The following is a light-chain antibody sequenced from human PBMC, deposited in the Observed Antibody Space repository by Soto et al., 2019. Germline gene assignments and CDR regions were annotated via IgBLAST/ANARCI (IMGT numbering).Light chain of an antibody. J-gene: IGKJ1*01. Sequence: DIQITQSPSTLSASVGDRVTITCRASQSISSWLAWYQQKPGKAPKLLIYDASSLESGVPSRFSGSGSGTEFTLTISSLQPDDFATYYCQQYNSYRVAFGQGTKVEIK. V-gene: IGKV1-5*01. CDR2: DAS. CDR3: QQYNSYRVA. CDR1: QSISSW.